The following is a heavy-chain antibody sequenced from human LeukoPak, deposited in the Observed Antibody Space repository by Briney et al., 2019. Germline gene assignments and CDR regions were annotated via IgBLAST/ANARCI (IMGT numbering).Heavy chain of an antibody. V-gene: IGHV1-8*03. J-gene: IGHJ6*03. CDR1: GYTFTSYD. D-gene: IGHD3-10*01. Sequence: GASVKVSCKASGYTFTSYDINWVRQATGQGLEWMGWMNPNSGNTGYAQNFQGRVTITRNTSISTAYMELSSLRAEDTAVYYCARGRRGVRGVSARGYYYYMDVWGKGTTVTVSS. CDR3: ARGRRGVRGVSARGYYYYMDV. CDR2: MNPNSGNT.